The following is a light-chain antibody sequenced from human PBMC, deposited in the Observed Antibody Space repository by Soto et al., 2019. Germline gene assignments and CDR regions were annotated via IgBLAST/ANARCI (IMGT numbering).Light chain of an antibody. CDR2: AAS. CDR3: HQHNNWWT. CDR1: QGISSY. Sequence: DIQLTQSPSFLSASVGDRVTITCRASQGISSYLAWYQQKPGKAPKVLIYAASTLQSGVPSRFSGSGSGTEFTLTISSLQPEDFGVYYCHQHNNWWTFGQGTKVDIK. J-gene: IGKJ1*01. V-gene: IGKV1-9*01.